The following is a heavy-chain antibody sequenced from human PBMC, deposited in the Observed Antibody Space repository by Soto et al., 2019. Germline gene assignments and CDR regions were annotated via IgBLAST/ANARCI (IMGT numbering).Heavy chain of an antibody. CDR1: GASVSSNTAS. V-gene: IGHV6-1*01. D-gene: IGHD5-12*01. CDR3: EKADTIGPKTGYAFGT. CDR2: TYFRSKWYN. Sequence: PSQTLSLTCAISGASVSSNTASWNWIRQSPSRGLEWLGRTYFRSKWYNDYAVSVKSRLIINPDTSNNPFSLQLNSVTPEATAVYFCEKADTIGPKTGYAFGTRGQG. J-gene: IGHJ4*02.